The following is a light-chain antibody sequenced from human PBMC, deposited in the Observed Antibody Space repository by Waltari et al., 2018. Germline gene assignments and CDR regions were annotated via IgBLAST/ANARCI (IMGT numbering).Light chain of an antibody. CDR1: QSITSS. Sequence: DIQMTQSPSSLSASVADRVTITCRASQSITSSLNWYQQKPGKAPKLLIHTVSSLQSGVPSRFSGSGSGTDFTLTISSLQPEDFATYSCQQSYYAPWTFGQGTKVEIK. CDR3: QQSYYAPWT. CDR2: TVS. V-gene: IGKV1-39*01. J-gene: IGKJ1*01.